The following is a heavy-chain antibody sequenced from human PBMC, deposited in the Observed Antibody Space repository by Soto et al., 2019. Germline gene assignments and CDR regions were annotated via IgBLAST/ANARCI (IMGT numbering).Heavy chain of an antibody. Sequence: EVQLLESGGGLVQPGGSLRLSCAASGFTFSSYAMSWVRQAPGKGLEWVSYISSSGSTIYYADSVKGRFTISRDNAKNSLYLQMNSLRAEDTAVYYCARDGCSGGSCPVDYWGQGTLVTVSS. V-gene: IGHV3-48*04. J-gene: IGHJ4*02. CDR1: GFTFSSYA. D-gene: IGHD2-15*01. CDR2: ISSSGSTI. CDR3: ARDGCSGGSCPVDY.